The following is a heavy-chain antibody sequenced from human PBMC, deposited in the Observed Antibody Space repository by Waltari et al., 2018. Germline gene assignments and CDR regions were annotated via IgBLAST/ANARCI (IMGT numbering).Heavy chain of an antibody. CDR3: ARAYSSSSIDY. J-gene: IGHJ4*01. D-gene: IGHD6-6*01. CDR2: IFYSGIT. V-gene: IGHV4-59*11. CDR1: GPSITSHF. Sequence: QFHPPESGPGLAQASETLSLTCTVSGPSITSHFWRWIRQPPGKGLERIGYIFYSGITNYNPTLKSRVTIIVNTSNHQFTLKLYSPTAADTAVCYCARAYSSSSIDYWGQGTLVTVSS.